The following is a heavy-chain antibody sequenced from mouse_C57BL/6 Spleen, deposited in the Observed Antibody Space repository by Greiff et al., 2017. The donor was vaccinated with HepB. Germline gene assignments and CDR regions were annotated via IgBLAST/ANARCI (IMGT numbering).Heavy chain of an antibody. CDR1: GYAFTNYL. CDR3: GAMADYYAMDY. Sequence: VQLQQSGAELVRPGTSVKVSCKASGYAFTNYLIEWVKQRPGQGLEWIGVINPGSGGTNYNEKFKGKATLTADKSSSTAYMQLSSLTSEDSAVYCCGAMADYYAMDYWGQGTSVTVSS. J-gene: IGHJ4*01. V-gene: IGHV1-54*01. CDR2: INPGSGGT.